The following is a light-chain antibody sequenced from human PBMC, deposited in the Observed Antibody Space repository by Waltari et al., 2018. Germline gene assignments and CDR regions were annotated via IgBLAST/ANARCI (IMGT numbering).Light chain of an antibody. CDR1: RSNIGSNY. CDR3: ASWDFSLTVWV. V-gene: IGLV1-47*01. J-gene: IGLJ3*02. CDR2: RDN. Sequence: QSVLTQPPSASGTPGQKVTISCSGGRSNIGSNYVNWYQHFPGSAPKLLFYRDNQRHSGVPARFSVSKSDTSASLAITDLRPEDEADYYCASWDFSLTVWVFGGGSRLTVL.